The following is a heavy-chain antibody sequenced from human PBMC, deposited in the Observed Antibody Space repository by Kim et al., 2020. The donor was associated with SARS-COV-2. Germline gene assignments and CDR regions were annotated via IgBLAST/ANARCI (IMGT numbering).Heavy chain of an antibody. CDR2: IVVGSGNT. V-gene: IGHV1-58*01. CDR1: GFTFTSSA. Sequence: SVKVSCKASGFTFTSSAVQWVRQARGQRLEWIGWIVVGSGNTNYAQKFQERVTITRDMSTSTAYMELSSLRSEDTAVYYCAAGPGSGSYYAYFDYWGQGTLVTVSS. CDR3: AAGPGSGSYYAYFDY. D-gene: IGHD1-26*01. J-gene: IGHJ4*02.